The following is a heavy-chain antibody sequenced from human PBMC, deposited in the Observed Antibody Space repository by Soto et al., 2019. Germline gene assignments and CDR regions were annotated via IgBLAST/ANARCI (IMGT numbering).Heavy chain of an antibody. CDR1: GFTFSSYE. CDR3: ARDRALRLPREYYYYGMDV. D-gene: IGHD3-3*01. Sequence: EVQLVESGGGLVQPGGSLRLSCAASGFTFSSYEMNWVRQAPGKGLEWVSYISSSGSTIYYADSVKGRFTISRDNAKNSLYLQMNSLRAEDTAVYYCARDRALRLPREYYYYGMDVWGQGTTVTVSS. V-gene: IGHV3-48*03. CDR2: ISSSGSTI. J-gene: IGHJ6*02.